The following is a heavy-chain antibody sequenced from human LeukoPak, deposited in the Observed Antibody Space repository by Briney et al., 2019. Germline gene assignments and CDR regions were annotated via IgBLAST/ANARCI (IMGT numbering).Heavy chain of an antibody. D-gene: IGHD3-22*01. J-gene: IGHJ4*02. CDR3: AKTNGYYDY. Sequence: GGSLSLSCAASGFTFSNNGMSWVRQYPGRGLEWVSGISGGGDTTYYAESVKGRFTISRDNSKSTLFLQMNSLTAEDTAVYYCAKTNGYYDYWSQGTLVAVSS. V-gene: IGHV3-23*01. CDR2: ISGGGDTT. CDR1: GFTFSNNG.